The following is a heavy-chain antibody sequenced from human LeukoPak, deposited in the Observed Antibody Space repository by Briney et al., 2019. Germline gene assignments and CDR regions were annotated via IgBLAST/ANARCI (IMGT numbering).Heavy chain of an antibody. D-gene: IGHD5-18*01. J-gene: IGHJ4*02. Sequence: GESLKISCKGSGYTFIRFWIGWVRQMPGKGLEWMGIIYPGDSETRYSPSFQGQVTISIDKSISTAYLQWSSLKASDTAVYYCATGGIYSSNFDYWGQGTLVTVSS. CDR2: IYPGDSET. V-gene: IGHV5-51*01. CDR1: GYTFIRFW. CDR3: ATGGIYSSNFDY.